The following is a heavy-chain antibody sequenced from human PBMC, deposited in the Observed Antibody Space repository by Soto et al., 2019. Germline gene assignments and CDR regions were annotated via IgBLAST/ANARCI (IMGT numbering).Heavy chain of an antibody. J-gene: IGHJ4*02. Sequence: EVQLVESGGGLVQPGGSLRLSCAASGFSLSDYWMHWVRQAPGEGLVWLSRITRDGSSTNYADSVKGRFTISRDNAKNTLYLQVNSLRGEDTAVYYCARRANGYYYFDYWGQGTLVTVSS. D-gene: IGHD5-18*01. CDR1: GFSLSDYW. CDR3: ARRANGYYYFDY. CDR2: ITRDGSST. V-gene: IGHV3-74*01.